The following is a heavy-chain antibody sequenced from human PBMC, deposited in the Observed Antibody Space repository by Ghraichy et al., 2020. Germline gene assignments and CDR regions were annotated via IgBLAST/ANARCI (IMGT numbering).Heavy chain of an antibody. CDR1: GYTFTSYG. CDR3: ARGPIGYCSGGSCYPVLPDDY. V-gene: IGHV1-18*01. CDR2: ISAYNGNT. Sequence: ASVKVSCKASGYTFTSYGISWVRQAAGQGLEWMGWISAYNGNTNYAQKLQGRVTMTTDTSTSTAYMELRSLRSDDTAVYYCARGPIGYCSGGSCYPVLPDDYWGQGTLVTVSS. D-gene: IGHD2-15*01. J-gene: IGHJ4*02.